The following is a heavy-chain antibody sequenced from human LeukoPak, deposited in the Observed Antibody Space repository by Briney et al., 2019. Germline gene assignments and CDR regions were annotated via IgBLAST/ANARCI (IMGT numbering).Heavy chain of an antibody. CDR1: GGSISSYY. CDR2: IYYSGSP. CDR3: ARGDTAMVHDAFDI. Sequence: SETLSLTCSVSGGSISSYYWSWIRQPPGKGLEWIGYIYYSGSPNYNPSLKSRVTISVDTSKDQFSLKLSSVTAADTAVYYCARGDTAMVHDAFDIWGQGTMVTVSS. D-gene: IGHD5-18*01. V-gene: IGHV4-59*01. J-gene: IGHJ3*02.